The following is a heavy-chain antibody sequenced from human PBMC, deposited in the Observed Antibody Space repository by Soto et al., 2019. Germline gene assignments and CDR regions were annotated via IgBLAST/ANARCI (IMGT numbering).Heavy chain of an antibody. V-gene: IGHV3-30*18. D-gene: IGHD3-22*01. Sequence: PGGSLRLSCAASGFTFSSYCMHCVRQAPGKGLEWVAVISYDGSNKYYADSVKGRFTISRDNSKNTLYLQMNSLRAEDTAVYYCAKESYYDSSGYYYEFDYWGQGTLVTVSS. CDR3: AKESYYDSSGYYYEFDY. CDR2: ISYDGSNK. CDR1: GFTFSSYC. J-gene: IGHJ4*02.